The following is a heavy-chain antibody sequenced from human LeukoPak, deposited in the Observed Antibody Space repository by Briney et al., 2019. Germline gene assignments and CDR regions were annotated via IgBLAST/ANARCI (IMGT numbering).Heavy chain of an antibody. Sequence: SETLSLTCTVSGGSISSSSYYWGWIRQPPGKGLEWIGSIYYSGSTYYNPSLKSRVTISVDTSKNQFSLKLSSVTAVDTAVYYCARDRRPEQQLVPVQPFDYWGQGTLVTVSS. V-gene: IGHV4-39*07. D-gene: IGHD6-13*01. CDR2: IYYSGST. CDR3: ARDRRPEQQLVPVQPFDY. J-gene: IGHJ4*02. CDR1: GGSISSSSYY.